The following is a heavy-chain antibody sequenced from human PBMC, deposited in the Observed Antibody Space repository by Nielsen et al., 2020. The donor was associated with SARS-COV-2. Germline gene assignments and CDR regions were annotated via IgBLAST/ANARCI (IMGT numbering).Heavy chain of an antibody. V-gene: IGHV4-31*03. CDR2: IYYSGST. CDR3: ARDVVYCSSTSCYNYFDY. J-gene: IGHJ4*02. Sequence: SETLSLTCTVSGGSISSGGYYWSWIRQHPGKGLEWIGYIYYSGSTYYNPSLKSRVTISVDTSKNQFSLKLSSVTAADTAVYYCARDVVYCSSTSCYNYFDYWGQGTLVTVSS. CDR1: GGSISSGGYY. D-gene: IGHD2-2*02.